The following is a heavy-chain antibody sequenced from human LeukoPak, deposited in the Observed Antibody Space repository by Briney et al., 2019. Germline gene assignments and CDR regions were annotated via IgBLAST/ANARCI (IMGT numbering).Heavy chain of an antibody. CDR1: GYTFTNYD. D-gene: IGHD1-20*01. CDR3: ARGRKYNWSPGDDAFDM. J-gene: IGHJ3*02. CDR2: MNPHSGNT. Sequence: GASVKVSCKASGYTFTNYDINWMRQATGQGLEWVGWMNPHSGNTGYVQKFQGRVSMTRDTSISTAYMEVTSLRSEDTAVYYCARGRKYNWSPGDDAFDMWGQGTMVTVSS. V-gene: IGHV1-8*01.